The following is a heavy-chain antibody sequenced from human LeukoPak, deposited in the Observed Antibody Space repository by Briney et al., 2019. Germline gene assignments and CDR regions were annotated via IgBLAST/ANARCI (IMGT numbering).Heavy chain of an antibody. J-gene: IGHJ6*03. CDR2: INPSGGST. CDR3: ARGLCSSTSCYWPDYYYYYMDV. Sequence: ASVKVSYKASGYTFTSYYMHWVRQAPGQGLEWMGIINPSGGSTSYAQKFQGRVTMTRDTSTSTVYMELSSLRSEDTAVYYCARGLCSSTSCYWPDYYYYYMDVWGKGTTVTVSS. D-gene: IGHD2-2*01. CDR1: GYTFTSYY. V-gene: IGHV1-46*01.